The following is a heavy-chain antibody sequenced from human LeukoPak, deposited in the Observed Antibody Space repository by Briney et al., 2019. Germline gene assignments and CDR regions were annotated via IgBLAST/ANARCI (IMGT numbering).Heavy chain of an antibody. D-gene: IGHD3-16*01. CDR3: TTGGGYGSRGFDY. Sequence: GGSLRLSCAASGFTFSNAWMSWVRQAPGKGLEWVGRIKSKTDGGTTDYAAPVKGRFTISRDDSKNTLYLQMNSLKTEDTAVYYCTTGGGYGSRGFDYWGQGTLVTVSS. CDR1: GFTFSNAW. V-gene: IGHV3-15*01. CDR2: IKSKTDGGTT. J-gene: IGHJ4*02.